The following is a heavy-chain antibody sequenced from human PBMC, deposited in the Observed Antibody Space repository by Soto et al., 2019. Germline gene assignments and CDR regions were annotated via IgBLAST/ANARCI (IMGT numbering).Heavy chain of an antibody. J-gene: IGHJ4*02. CDR3: ARGEPHSSGWNFDY. D-gene: IGHD6-19*01. CDR1: GYPLTSNY. Sequence: QVQLVQSGAEVKKPGASVKVSCTASGYPLTSNYIHWVRQAPGEGLEWMGKINPSGGTTRYGQKLQGRVTRTRATSTRTVSMEMSSLRSEDTAVYYCARGEPHSSGWNFDYWGQGTRVIVSP. CDR2: INPSGGTT. V-gene: IGHV1-46*01.